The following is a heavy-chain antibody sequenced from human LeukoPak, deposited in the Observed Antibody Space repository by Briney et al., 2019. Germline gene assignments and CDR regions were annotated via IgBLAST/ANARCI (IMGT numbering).Heavy chain of an antibody. CDR1: GGSISSYY. D-gene: IGHD3-3*01. V-gene: IGHV4-59*01. CDR3: ARGTWRYGMDV. J-gene: IGHJ6*02. Sequence: SETLSLTCTVSGGSISSYYWSWIRQPPGKGLEWIGYIYYSGSTNYNPSLKRRVTISVDTSKNQFSLKLSSVTAADTAVYYCARGTWRYGMDVWGQGTTVTVSS. CDR2: IYYSGST.